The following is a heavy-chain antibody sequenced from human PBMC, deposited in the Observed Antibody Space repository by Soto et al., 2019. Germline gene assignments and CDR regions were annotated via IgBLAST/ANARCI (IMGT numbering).Heavy chain of an antibody. Sequence: QVQLVESGGGVVQPGRSLRLSCAASGFTFSSYGMHWVRQAPGKGLEWVAVISYDGSNKYYADSVKGRFTISRDNSKNTLYLQMNSLRAEDTAVYYCAKGLWDHLGTSYYYYYMDVWGKGTTVTVSS. CDR2: ISYDGSNK. V-gene: IGHV3-30*18. D-gene: IGHD1-7*01. J-gene: IGHJ6*03. CDR1: GFTFSSYG. CDR3: AKGLWDHLGTSYYYYYMDV.